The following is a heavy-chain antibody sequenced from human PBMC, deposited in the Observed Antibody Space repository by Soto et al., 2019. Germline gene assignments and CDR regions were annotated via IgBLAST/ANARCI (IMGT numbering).Heavy chain of an antibody. CDR3: ARFSPNEDYYYYYGMDV. V-gene: IGHV1-69*13. D-gene: IGHD1-1*01. Sequence: ASLKLSCKSSGGTFSSYAISWVRQAPGQGLEWMGGIIPIFGTANYAQKFQGRVTITADESTSTAYMELSSLRSEDTAVYYCARFSPNEDYYYYYGMDVWGQGTTVTVSS. CDR1: GGTFSSYA. CDR2: IIPIFGTA. J-gene: IGHJ6*02.